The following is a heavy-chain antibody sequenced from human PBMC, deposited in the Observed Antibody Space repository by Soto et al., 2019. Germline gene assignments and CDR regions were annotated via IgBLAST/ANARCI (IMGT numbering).Heavy chain of an antibody. CDR2: IYSGGST. Sequence: GGSLRLSCAASGFTVSSNYMSWVRQAPGKGLEWVSVIYSGGSTYYADSVKGRFTISRDNSKNTLCLQMNSLRAEDTAVYYCAGRSITARIDTFDIWGQGTVVT. CDR1: GFTVSSNY. J-gene: IGHJ3*02. CDR3: AGRSITARIDTFDI. D-gene: IGHD6-6*01. V-gene: IGHV3-66*01.